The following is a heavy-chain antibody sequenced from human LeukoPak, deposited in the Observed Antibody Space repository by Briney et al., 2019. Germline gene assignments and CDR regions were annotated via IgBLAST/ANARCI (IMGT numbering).Heavy chain of an antibody. Sequence: GASVKVSCKASGYTFTSYDISWVRPAPGQGLEWMGWISAYNGNTNYAQKLQGRVTMTTDTSTSTAYMELRSLRSDDTAVYYCARGGGYCSSTSCPIGGGMDVWGKGTTVTVSS. CDR1: GYTFTSYD. D-gene: IGHD2-2*01. J-gene: IGHJ6*04. V-gene: IGHV1-18*04. CDR2: ISAYNGNT. CDR3: ARGGGYCSSTSCPIGGGMDV.